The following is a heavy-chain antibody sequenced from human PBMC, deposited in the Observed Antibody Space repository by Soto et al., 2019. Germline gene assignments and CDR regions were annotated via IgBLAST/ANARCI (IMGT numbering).Heavy chain of an antibody. V-gene: IGHV1-2*04. CDR1: GYTFTGYY. CDR2: INPNSGGT. D-gene: IGHD6-13*01. CDR3: ARSIAAAVTSAFDI. J-gene: IGHJ3*02. Sequence: QVQLVQSGAEVKKPGASVKVSSKASGYTFTGYYMHWVRQAPGQGLECMGWINPNSGGTNYAQKFQGWVTMTRDTSISTAYMELSRLRSDDTAVYYCARSIAAAVTSAFDIWGQGTMVTVSS.